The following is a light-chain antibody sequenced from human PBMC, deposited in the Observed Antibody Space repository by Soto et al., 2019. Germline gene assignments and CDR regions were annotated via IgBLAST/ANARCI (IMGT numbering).Light chain of an antibody. CDR1: SSNIGAGYD. Sequence: QSALTQPPSVSGAPGQRVTISCTGSSSNIGAGYDVHWYQQLPGTAPKLLIYGNSNRPSGVPDRFSGSKSGTSASLAITGLQAEDEADYYCQSYDSSLSAIFFGGGTQLTVL. CDR3: QSYDSSLSAIF. J-gene: IGLJ2*01. CDR2: GNS. V-gene: IGLV1-40*01.